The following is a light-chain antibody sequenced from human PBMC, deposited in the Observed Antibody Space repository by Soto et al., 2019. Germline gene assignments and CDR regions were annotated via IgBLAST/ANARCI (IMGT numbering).Light chain of an antibody. Sequence: IQLTQSPSSLSASIGDRVTVTCRASQGITSSLAWYQQKPGKAPRLLVYAASTLQSGVPSRFSGSGSGTDFTLTISSLQPEDFATYYCQQLSSYPRTFGPGTKVDIK. CDR3: QQLSSYPRT. V-gene: IGKV1-9*01. CDR1: QGITSS. CDR2: AAS. J-gene: IGKJ3*01.